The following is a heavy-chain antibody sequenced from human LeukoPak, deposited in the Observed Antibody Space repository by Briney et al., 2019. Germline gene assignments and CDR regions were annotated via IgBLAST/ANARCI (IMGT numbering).Heavy chain of an antibody. CDR2: ISSSGSTI. CDR3: ARDLSSTDAFDI. Sequence: SGGSLRLSCAASGFTFSDYYMSWIRQAPGKGLEWVSYISSSGSTIYYADSVKGRFTISRDNAKNSLYLQMNSLRAEDTAVYCCARDLSSTDAFDIWGQGTMVTVSS. J-gene: IGHJ3*02. CDR1: GFTFSDYY. V-gene: IGHV3-11*01. D-gene: IGHD6-13*01.